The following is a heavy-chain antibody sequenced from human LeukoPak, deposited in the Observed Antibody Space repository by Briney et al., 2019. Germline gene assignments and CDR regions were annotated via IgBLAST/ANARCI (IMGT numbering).Heavy chain of an antibody. Sequence: GGSLRLSCAASGFTLSSYAMNWVRQAPGKGLEWVSSIFPSGGEIHYADSVRGRFTISRDNSKSTLSLQMNSLRVEDTAIYYCATYRQVLLPFESWGQGTLVTVSS. CDR2: IFPSGGEI. V-gene: IGHV3-23*01. CDR1: GFTLSSYA. J-gene: IGHJ4*02. D-gene: IGHD5-18*01. CDR3: ATYRQVLLPFES.